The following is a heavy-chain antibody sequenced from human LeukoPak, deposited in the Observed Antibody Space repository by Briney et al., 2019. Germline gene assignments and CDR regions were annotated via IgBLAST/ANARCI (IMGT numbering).Heavy chain of an antibody. Sequence: ASVKVSCKASGYTFTSYYMHSVRQAPGQGLEWMGIINPSGGSTSYAQKFQGRVTMTRDTSTSTVYMELSSLRSEDTAVYYCAREKFKNHYYDSSGYYYAWFDPWGQGTLVTVSS. D-gene: IGHD3-22*01. V-gene: IGHV1-46*01. CDR2: INPSGGST. CDR3: AREKFKNHYYDSSGYYYAWFDP. CDR1: GYTFTSYY. J-gene: IGHJ5*02.